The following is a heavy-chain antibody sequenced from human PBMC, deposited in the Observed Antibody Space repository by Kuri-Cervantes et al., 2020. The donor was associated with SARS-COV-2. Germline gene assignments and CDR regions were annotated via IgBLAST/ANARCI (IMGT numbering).Heavy chain of an antibody. CDR3: ARSRGGSYYSPFDY. CDR2: IDAGNGNT. V-gene: IGHV1-3*01. CDR1: GYTFTSYA. Sequence: ASVKVSCKASGYTFTSYAMHWVRQAPGQRLEWMGWIDAGNGNTKYSQKFQDRVTTTRDTSASTAYMELSSLRSEDTAVYYCARSRGGSYYSPFDYLGQGTRVTVSS. J-gene: IGHJ4*02. D-gene: IGHD1-26*01.